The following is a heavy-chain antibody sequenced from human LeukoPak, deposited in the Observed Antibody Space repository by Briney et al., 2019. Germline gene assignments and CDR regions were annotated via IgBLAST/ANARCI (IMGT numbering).Heavy chain of an antibody. CDR3: AKGSSNWLDHYYFDF. CDR1: GFTVSSNY. J-gene: IGHJ4*02. CDR2: IYTSGST. D-gene: IGHD6-13*01. V-gene: IGHV3-66*01. Sequence: GGSLRLSCAASGFTVSSNYMSWVRQAPGKGLEWVSVIYTSGSTYYADSVKGRFTISRDNSKNTLYLQMNSLRVEDTAVYYCAKGSSNWLDHYYFDFWGQGTLVTVSS.